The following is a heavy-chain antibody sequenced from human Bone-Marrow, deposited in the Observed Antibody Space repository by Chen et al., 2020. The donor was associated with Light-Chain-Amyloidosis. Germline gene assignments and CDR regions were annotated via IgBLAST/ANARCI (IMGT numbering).Heavy chain of an antibody. V-gene: IGHV3-9*01. Sequence: EEHLVESGGGLVQPGRSLRLSCEASGFTFDDYAMHWVRQAPGKGLEWVSGISWNSGVKGYVDSVRGRFTISRDGVKNSLYLQMNSLRPEDTALYYCAKDKGGSMGFGIDFWGQGTTVIVSS. CDR2: ISWNSGVK. CDR3: AKDKGGSMGFGIDF. CDR1: GFTFDDYA. J-gene: IGHJ6*02. D-gene: IGHD3-10*01.